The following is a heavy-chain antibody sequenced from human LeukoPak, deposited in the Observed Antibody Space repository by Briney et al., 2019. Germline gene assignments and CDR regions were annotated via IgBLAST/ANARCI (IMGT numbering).Heavy chain of an antibody. CDR1: GFSFSNYW. J-gene: IGHJ4*02. D-gene: IGHD3-3*01. V-gene: IGHV3-21*01. Sequence: PGGSLRLSCAASGFSFSNYWFHWVRQAPGEGLVWVSSISSSSSYINYADSVKGRFTISRDNAKNSLYLQMNSLRAEDTAVYYCARDAYDFWSGYPQYYFDYWGQGTLVTVSS. CDR3: ARDAYDFWSGYPQYYFDY. CDR2: ISSSSSYI.